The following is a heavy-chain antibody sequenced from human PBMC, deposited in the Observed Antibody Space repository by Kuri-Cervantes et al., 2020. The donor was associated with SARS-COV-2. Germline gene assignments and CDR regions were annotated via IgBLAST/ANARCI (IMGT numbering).Heavy chain of an antibody. D-gene: IGHD4-11*01. CDR1: GFTFSDYY. V-gene: IGHV3-11*01. CDR2: ISSSGSTI. CDR3: AREGLEVTTVTRVMVDV. Sequence: GGSLRLSCAASGFTFSDYYMSWIRQAPGKGLEWVSYISSSGSTIYYADSVKGRFTISRDNAKNSLYLQMNSLRAEDTAVYYCAREGLEVTTVTRVMVDVWGQGTTVTVSS. J-gene: IGHJ6*02.